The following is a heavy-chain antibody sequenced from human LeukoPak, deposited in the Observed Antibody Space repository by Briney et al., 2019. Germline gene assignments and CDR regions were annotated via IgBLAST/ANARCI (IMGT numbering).Heavy chain of an antibody. Sequence: SQTLSLTCTVSGGSISSGGYYWSWIRQPPGKGLEWIGYIYYSGSTYYNPPLKSRVTISVDTSKNQFSLKLSSVTAADTAVYYCARRPPLGGGNSDYFDYWGQGTLVTVSS. V-gene: IGHV4-30-4*01. D-gene: IGHD4-23*01. CDR2: IYYSGST. CDR1: GGSISSGGYY. J-gene: IGHJ4*02. CDR3: ARRPPLGGGNSDYFDY.